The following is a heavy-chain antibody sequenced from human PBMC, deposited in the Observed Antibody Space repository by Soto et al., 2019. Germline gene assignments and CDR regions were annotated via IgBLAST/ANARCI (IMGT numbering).Heavy chain of an antibody. D-gene: IGHD1-1*01. CDR3: VRDGTKTLRDWFDP. J-gene: IGHJ5*02. V-gene: IGHV4-4*07. CDR2: IYATGTT. CDR1: GASISGFY. Sequence: QVQLQESGPGLVKPSETLSLTCTVSGASISGFYWSWIPKSAGKGLEWIGRIYATGTTDYNPSLKSRVMMSVDTSKKQFSLKLRSVTAADTSVYYCVRDGTKTLRDWFDPWGQGISVTVSS.